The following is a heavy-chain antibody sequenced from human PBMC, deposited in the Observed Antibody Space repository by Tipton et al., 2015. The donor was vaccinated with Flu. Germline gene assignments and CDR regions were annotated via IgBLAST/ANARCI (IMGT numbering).Heavy chain of an antibody. V-gene: IGHV4-59*08. CDR3: ARHPTYYSDSSGAFDI. J-gene: IGHJ3*02. D-gene: IGHD3-22*01. Sequence: TLSLTCTVSGGFVSSYYWNWVRQVPGKGLEWIGTIYHSGSTYFNPSLKSRVTISLDTSKNQFSLKLSSVTAADTAVYYCARHPTYYSDSSGAFDIWGPGTMVTVSS. CDR1: GGFVSSYY. CDR2: IYHSGST.